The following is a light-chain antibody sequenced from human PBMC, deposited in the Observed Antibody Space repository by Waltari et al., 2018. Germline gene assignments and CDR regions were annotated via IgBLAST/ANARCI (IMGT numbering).Light chain of an antibody. CDR1: QSVTSY. CDR2: DAS. V-gene: IGKV3-11*01. Sequence: EIVLTQSPATLSLSPGERATLSCRASQSVTSYLAWYQQKPGQAPRLRIYDASNRATGIPARFSGSGSGTDFTLTISSLEPEDFAVYYCQQRSNWLFTFGPGTKVGLK. J-gene: IGKJ3*01. CDR3: QQRSNWLFT.